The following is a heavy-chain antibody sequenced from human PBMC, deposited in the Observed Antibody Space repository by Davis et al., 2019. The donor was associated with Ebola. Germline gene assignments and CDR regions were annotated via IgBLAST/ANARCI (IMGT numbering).Heavy chain of an antibody. V-gene: IGHV1-69*04. J-gene: IGHJ6*02. CDR3: ARDAGVMWDLYYYGMDV. CDR1: GGTFSSYA. CDR2: IIPILGIA. Sequence: SVKVSCKASGGTFSSYAISWVRQAPGQGLEWMGRIIPILGIANYAQKFQGRVTITADKSTSTAYMELSSLRAEDTAVYYCARDAGVMWDLYYYGMDVWGQGTTVTVSS. D-gene: IGHD1-26*01.